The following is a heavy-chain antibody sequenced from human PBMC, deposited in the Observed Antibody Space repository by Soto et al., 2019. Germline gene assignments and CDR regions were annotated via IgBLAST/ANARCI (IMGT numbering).Heavy chain of an antibody. D-gene: IGHD2-8*01. CDR2: IYYSGRT. CDR1: GGSISSGGYF. CDR3: ARFAKEENPKVGSWCYFDY. V-gene: IGHV4-31*03. Sequence: PSETLSLTCTVSGGSISSGGYFWSWVRQHPGKGLEWIGNIYYSGRTYYNPSLKSRVTISVDTSKNQFSLNLSSVTAADTAVYYCARFAKEENPKVGSWCYFDYWGQGTRVTVSS. J-gene: IGHJ4*02.